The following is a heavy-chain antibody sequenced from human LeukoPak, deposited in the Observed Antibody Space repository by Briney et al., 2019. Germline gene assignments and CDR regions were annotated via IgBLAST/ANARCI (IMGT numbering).Heavy chain of an antibody. Sequence: QPGGSLRLSCAASGFTFSSYEMSWVRQAPGKGLEWVANIKQDGSEKYYVDSVKGRFTISRDNAKNSLYLQMNSLRAEDTAVYYCAREDSSWFYYFDYWGQGTLVTVSS. J-gene: IGHJ4*02. D-gene: IGHD6-13*01. CDR3: AREDSSWFYYFDY. V-gene: IGHV3-7*01. CDR2: IKQDGSEK. CDR1: GFTFSSYE.